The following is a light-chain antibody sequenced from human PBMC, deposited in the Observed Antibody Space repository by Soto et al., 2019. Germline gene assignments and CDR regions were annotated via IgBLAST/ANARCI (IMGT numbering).Light chain of an antibody. V-gene: IGKV1-5*03. CDR3: QQYHSYSWT. CDR2: KAS. Sequence: DIQMTQSPSTLSASLGDRVTITCRASQTISTWLAWYQQKPGTPPKLLIYKASSLESGVSPRFSGSGSGTEFTLTISSLQADDFALYYCQQYHSYSWTFGQGTKLEIK. J-gene: IGKJ1*01. CDR1: QTISTW.